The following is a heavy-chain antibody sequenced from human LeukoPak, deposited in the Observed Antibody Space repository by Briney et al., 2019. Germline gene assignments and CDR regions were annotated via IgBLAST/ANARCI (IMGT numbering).Heavy chain of an antibody. CDR2: IIPIFGTA. J-gene: IGHJ6*03. D-gene: IGHD3-3*01. V-gene: IGHV1-69*05. CDR1: GGTFNIYA. Sequence: VTVSYKGSGGTFNIYAISGVRQAPGQGREWMGGIIPIFGTANSPQKFQGRVTITTDEATSTAYMELSSLRSEDSAVYYCARSRYDFWREYYCYYYYMDVWGKGTTVTVSS. CDR3: ARSRYDFWREYYCYYYYMDV.